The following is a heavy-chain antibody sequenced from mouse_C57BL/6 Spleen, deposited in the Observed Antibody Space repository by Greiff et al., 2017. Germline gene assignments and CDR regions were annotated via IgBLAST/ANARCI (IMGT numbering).Heavy chain of an antibody. V-gene: IGHV1-82*01. Sequence: QVQLKESGPELVKPGASVKISCKASGYAFSSSWMNWVKQRPGKGLEWIGRIYPGDGDTNYNGKFKGKATLTADKSSSTSYMQLSSLTSEDSAVYFCAREKGKKDYWGQGTSVTVSS. CDR2: IYPGDGDT. CDR3: AREKGKKDY. J-gene: IGHJ4*01. CDR1: GYAFSSSW. D-gene: IGHD2-1*01.